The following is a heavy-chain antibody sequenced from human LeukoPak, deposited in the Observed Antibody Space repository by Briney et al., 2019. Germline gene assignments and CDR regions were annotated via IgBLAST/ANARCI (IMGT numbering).Heavy chain of an antibody. Sequence: SETLSLTCTVSGGSITSYYWSWIRQPPEKGLEWIGYISYSGNTNYNPSLKSRVTISVDTSKNQFSLKLSSVTAADTAVYYCAREDGGNADYWGQGTLVTVSS. CDR1: GGSITSYY. CDR2: ISYSGNT. V-gene: IGHV4-59*01. D-gene: IGHD4-23*01. J-gene: IGHJ4*02. CDR3: AREDGGNADY.